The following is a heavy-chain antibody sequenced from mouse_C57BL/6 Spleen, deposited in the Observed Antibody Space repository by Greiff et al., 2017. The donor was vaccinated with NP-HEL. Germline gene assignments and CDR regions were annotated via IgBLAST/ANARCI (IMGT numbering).Heavy chain of an antibody. J-gene: IGHJ3*01. Sequence: EVQLQQSGPELVKPGASVKISCKASGYTFTDYYMNWEKQSHGKSLEWIGDINPNNGGTSYNQKFKGKATLTVDKSSSTAYMELRSLTSEDSAVYYCARSAYDGYYGAYWGQGTLVTVSA. D-gene: IGHD2-3*01. CDR2: INPNNGGT. V-gene: IGHV1-26*01. CDR3: ARSAYDGYYGAY. CDR1: GYTFTDYY.